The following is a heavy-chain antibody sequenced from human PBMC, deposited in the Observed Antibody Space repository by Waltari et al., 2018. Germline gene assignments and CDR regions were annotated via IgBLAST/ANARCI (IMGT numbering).Heavy chain of an antibody. CDR3: ARSGGGTTSFGVAE. Sequence: QVQLVQPGAEVKKSGASVKVSCKASGYTFTDFFLHRVPQAPGQGLEWMGRINPKGGDTSYAQRFQGRVTMTGDTSISTAYMEVTGLRSDDTAIYYCARSGGGTTSFGVAEWGQGSLVTVSS. J-gene: IGHJ4*02. CDR1: GYTFTDFF. CDR2: INPKGGDT. D-gene: IGHD3-3*01. V-gene: IGHV1-2*06.